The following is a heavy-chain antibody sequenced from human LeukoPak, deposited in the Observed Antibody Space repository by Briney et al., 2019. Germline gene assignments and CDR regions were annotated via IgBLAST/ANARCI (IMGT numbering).Heavy chain of an antibody. CDR3: AKDATYDSSGYYGGVFDY. D-gene: IGHD3-22*01. Sequence: GESLRLSCAASGFTFRSYWMSWVRQAPGKGLEWVANIKQDGSEKYYVDSVKGRFTISRDNAKNSLYLQMNSLRTEDTALYYCAKDATYDSSGYYGGVFDYWGQGTLVTVSS. CDR2: IKQDGSEK. CDR1: GFTFRSYW. J-gene: IGHJ4*02. V-gene: IGHV3-7*03.